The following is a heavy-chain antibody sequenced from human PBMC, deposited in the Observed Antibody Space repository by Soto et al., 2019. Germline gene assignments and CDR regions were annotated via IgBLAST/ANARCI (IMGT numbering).Heavy chain of an antibody. CDR2: IIPIFGTA. J-gene: IGHJ5*02. Sequence: SVKVSCKASGGTFSSYAISWVRQAPGQGLEWMGGIIPIFGTANYAQKFQGRVTITADKSTSTAYMELSSLRSQDTAVYYCATQGCSSTSCYALNWFDPWGQGTLVTVSS. D-gene: IGHD2-2*01. V-gene: IGHV1-69*06. CDR1: GGTFSSYA. CDR3: ATQGCSSTSCYALNWFDP.